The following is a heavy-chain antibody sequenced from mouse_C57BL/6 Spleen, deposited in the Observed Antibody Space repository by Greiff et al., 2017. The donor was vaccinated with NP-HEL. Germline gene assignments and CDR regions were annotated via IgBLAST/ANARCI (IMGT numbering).Heavy chain of an antibody. Sequence: VQLQQSGAELMKPGASVKLSCKATGYTFTGYWIEWVKQRPGHGLEWIGEILPGSGSTNYNEKFKGKATFTADTSSNTAYMQRSSLTTEDSAIYYCARRHGYDWFAYWGQGTLVTVSA. V-gene: IGHV1-9*01. J-gene: IGHJ3*01. D-gene: IGHD2-2*01. CDR2: ILPGSGST. CDR3: ARRHGYDWFAY. CDR1: GYTFTGYW.